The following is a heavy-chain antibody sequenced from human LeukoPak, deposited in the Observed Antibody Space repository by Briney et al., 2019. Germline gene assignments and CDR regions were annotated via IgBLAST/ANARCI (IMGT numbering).Heavy chain of an antibody. Sequence: SETLSLTCTVSGGSISSYYRSWIRQPPGKGLEWIGYIYYSGSTNYNPSLKSRVTISVDTSKNQFSLKLSSVTAADTAVYYCARVGYSGYDAYYFDYWGQGTLVTVSS. CDR2: IYYSGST. CDR3: ARVGYSGYDAYYFDY. CDR1: GGSISSYY. D-gene: IGHD5-12*01. V-gene: IGHV4-59*01. J-gene: IGHJ4*02.